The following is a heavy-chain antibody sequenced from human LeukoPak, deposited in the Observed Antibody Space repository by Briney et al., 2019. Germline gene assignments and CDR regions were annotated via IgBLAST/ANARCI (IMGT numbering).Heavy chain of an antibody. CDR1: GFTFDDYA. D-gene: IGHD1-14*01. Sequence: PGGSLRLSCAASGFTFDDYAMHWVRQAPGKGLEWVSGISWNSGSIGYADSVKGRFTISRDNAKNSLYLQMNSLRAEDTALYYCAKAYGTTAISDYWGQGTLVTVSS. V-gene: IGHV3-9*01. J-gene: IGHJ4*02. CDR3: AKAYGTTAISDY. CDR2: ISWNSGSI.